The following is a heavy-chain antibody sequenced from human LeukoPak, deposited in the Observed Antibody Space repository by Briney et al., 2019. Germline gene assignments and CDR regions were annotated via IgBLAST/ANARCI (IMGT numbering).Heavy chain of an antibody. CDR2: IKSKTDGGTT. V-gene: IGHV3-15*07. CDR1: GFTFSNAW. CDR3: AKDRGKSMATFDY. D-gene: IGHD2/OR15-2a*01. Sequence: GGSLRLSCAASGFTFSNAWMNWVRQAPGKGLEWVGRIKSKTDGGTTDYAAPVKGRFTISRDDSKNTLYLQMNSLRAEDTAVYYRAKDRGKSMATFDYWGQGTLVTVSS. J-gene: IGHJ4*02.